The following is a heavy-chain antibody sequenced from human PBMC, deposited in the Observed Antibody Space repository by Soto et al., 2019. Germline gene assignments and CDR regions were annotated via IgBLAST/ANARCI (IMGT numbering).Heavy chain of an antibody. J-gene: IGHJ4*02. CDR3: AHRRSGRVVYYFGY. D-gene: IGHD1-26*01. V-gene: IGHV2-5*02. CDR1: GFSLSTSGVG. Sequence: QITLKESGPTLVKPTQTLTLTCTFSGFSLSTSGVGVGWIRQPPGKALEWLALIYWDDDKRYSPSLKSRLTITKDTSKNHVVLTMTNMDPVDTATYYCAHRRSGRVVYYFGYWGQGTLVTVSS. CDR2: IYWDDDK.